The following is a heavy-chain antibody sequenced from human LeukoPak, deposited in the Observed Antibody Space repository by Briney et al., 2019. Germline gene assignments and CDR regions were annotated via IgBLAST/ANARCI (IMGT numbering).Heavy chain of an antibody. CDR2: MSPNSGDT. J-gene: IGHJ4*02. D-gene: IGHD7-27*01. Sequence: ASVKIYCKASRYTFSSCDFNWLRQATGQRPGWMGWMSPNSGDTGYAQKFQDRVTMTRNTSISTAYMELSSLRSDDTAVYYCARGPPNWGYDYWGPGTLVTVSS. CDR3: ARGPPNWGYDY. CDR1: RYTFSSCD. V-gene: IGHV1-8*01.